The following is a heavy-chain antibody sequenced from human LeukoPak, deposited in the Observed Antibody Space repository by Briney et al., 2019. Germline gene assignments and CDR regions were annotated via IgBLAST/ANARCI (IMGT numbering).Heavy chain of an antibody. CDR1: GFTFSSYS. J-gene: IGHJ5*02. Sequence: GGSLRLSCAASGFTFSSYSMNWVRQAPGKGLEWVSSISSSSSYIYYADSVKGRFTISRDNAKNSLYLQMNSLGAEDTAVYYCARDESDPAGGFDPWGQGTLVTVSS. CDR2: ISSSSSYI. CDR3: ARDESDPAGGFDP. D-gene: IGHD3-10*01. V-gene: IGHV3-21*01.